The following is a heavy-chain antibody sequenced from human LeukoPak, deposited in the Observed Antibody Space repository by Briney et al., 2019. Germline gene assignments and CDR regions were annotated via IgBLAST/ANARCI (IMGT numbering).Heavy chain of an antibody. CDR3: ASLTMMTY. J-gene: IGHJ3*01. Sequence: PSETLSLTSTVSGGSISSYYWSWIRQPPGKGLEWIGYIYYSGSTNYNPSLKSRVTISVDTSKNQFSLKLSSVTAADTAVYYCASLTMMTYWGQGTMVTVSS. V-gene: IGHV4-59*01. CDR1: GGSISSYY. CDR2: IYYSGST. D-gene: IGHD3-22*01.